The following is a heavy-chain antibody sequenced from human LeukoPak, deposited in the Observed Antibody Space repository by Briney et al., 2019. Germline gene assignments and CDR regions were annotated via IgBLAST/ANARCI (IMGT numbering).Heavy chain of an antibody. V-gene: IGHV4-34*01. J-gene: IGHJ5*02. CDR2: INHSGST. D-gene: IGHD3-3*01. CDR1: GGSFSGYY. CDR3: ARGRAEFWSGYYMSWFDP. Sequence: SETLSLTCAMYGGSFSGYYWSWIRQPPGKGLEWIGQINHSGSTNYNPSLKSRVTISVDTSKNQFSLKLSSVTAADTAVYYCARGRAEFWSGYYMSWFDPWGQGTLVTVSS.